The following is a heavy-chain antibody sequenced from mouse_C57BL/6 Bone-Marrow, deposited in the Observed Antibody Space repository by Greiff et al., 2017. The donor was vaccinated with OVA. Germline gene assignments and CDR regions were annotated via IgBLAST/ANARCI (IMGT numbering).Heavy chain of an antibody. D-gene: IGHD1-1*01. V-gene: IGHV1-52*01. CDR3: ARSGTTVSDWYFDV. CDR2: IDPSDSET. J-gene: IGHJ1*03. Sequence: QVQLQQPGAELVRPGSSVKLSCKASGYTFTSYWMHWVKQRPIQGLEWIGNIDPSDSETHYNQKFKDKATLTVDKSSSTAYMQLSSLTSEDSAVYYCARSGTTVSDWYFDVWGTGTTVTVSS. CDR1: GYTFTSYW.